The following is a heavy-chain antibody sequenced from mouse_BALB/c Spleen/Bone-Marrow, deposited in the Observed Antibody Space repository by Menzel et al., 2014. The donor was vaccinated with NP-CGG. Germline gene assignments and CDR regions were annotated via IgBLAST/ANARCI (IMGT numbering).Heavy chain of an antibody. D-gene: IGHD1-1*01. V-gene: IGHV4-1*02. CDR1: GFDFSRYW. CDR2: INPDSSTI. Sequence: EVKLVESRGGLVQPGGSLKLSCAASGFDFSRYWMSWVRPAPGKGLEWIGEINPDSSTINYTPSLKDRFIISRDNAKNTLYLQMSKVRSEDTALYYCARPLYYYGSSHFDYWGQGTTLTVSS. CDR3: ARPLYYYGSSHFDY. J-gene: IGHJ2*01.